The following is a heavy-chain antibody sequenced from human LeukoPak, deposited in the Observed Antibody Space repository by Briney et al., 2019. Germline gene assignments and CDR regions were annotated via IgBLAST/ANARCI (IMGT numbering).Heavy chain of an antibody. Sequence: PSETLSLTCTVSGYSISSGYYWGWIRQPPGKGLEWIGSIYHSGSTYYNPSLKSRVTISVDTSKNQFSLKLSSVTAADTAVYYCASPPEMASNDAFDIWGQGTMVTVSS. CDR1: GYSISSGYY. D-gene: IGHD5-24*01. J-gene: IGHJ3*02. CDR3: ASPPEMASNDAFDI. CDR2: IYHSGST. V-gene: IGHV4-38-2*02.